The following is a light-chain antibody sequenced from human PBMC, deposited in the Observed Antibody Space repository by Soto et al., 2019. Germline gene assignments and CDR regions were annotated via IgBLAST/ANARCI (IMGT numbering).Light chain of an antibody. J-gene: IGKJ3*01. Sequence: EIVLTQSPGTLSLSPGERATLSCRASQSVSGSCLAWYQQKPGQAPRLLTYGASSRATGIPDRFSGSVSGTDFTLTISRLEPEAFAVYYCQQYGSSPFTFGLGTKVDIK. CDR1: QSVSGSC. CDR3: QQYGSSPFT. V-gene: IGKV3-20*01. CDR2: GAS.